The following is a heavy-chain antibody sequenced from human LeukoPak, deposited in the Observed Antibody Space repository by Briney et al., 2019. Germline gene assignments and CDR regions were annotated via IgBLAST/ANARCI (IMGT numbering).Heavy chain of an antibody. J-gene: IGHJ4*02. CDR1: GFTFSSYA. D-gene: IGHD5-12*01. V-gene: IGHV3-23*01. CDR3: AKGGYSGGPGYFDY. CDR2: ISGSGGST. Sequence: GGSLRLSCAASGFTFSSYAMSWVRQAPGKGLEWVSSISGSGGSTYYADSVKGRFTISRDNSKNTLYLQMNGLRGEDTAVYYCAKGGYSGGPGYFDYWGQGTLVTVSA.